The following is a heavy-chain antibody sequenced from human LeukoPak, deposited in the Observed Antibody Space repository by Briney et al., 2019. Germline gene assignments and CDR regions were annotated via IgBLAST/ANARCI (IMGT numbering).Heavy chain of an antibody. CDR1: GFTFSSYG. CDR2: IRYDGSNK. Sequence: GGSLRLSCAASGFTFSSYGMHWVRQAPGKGLEWVAVIRYDGSNKYYADSVKGRFTISRDNSKNTLYLQMNSLRAEDTAVYYCAKDYYDWGYFDYWGQGTLVTVSS. D-gene: IGHD3-16*01. J-gene: IGHJ4*02. CDR3: AKDYYDWGYFDY. V-gene: IGHV3-30*02.